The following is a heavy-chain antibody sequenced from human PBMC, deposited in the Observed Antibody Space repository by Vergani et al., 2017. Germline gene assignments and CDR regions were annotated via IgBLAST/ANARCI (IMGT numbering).Heavy chain of an antibody. V-gene: IGHV7-4-1*02. CDR3: VRTRSGSCTGGSCYSGWFDP. J-gene: IGHJ5*02. CDR2: INSNSGYP. CDR1: GYTFTNYA. D-gene: IGHD2-15*01. Sequence: QVQLVQSGSEVKKPGASVKVFCRASGYTFTNYALNWVRQAPGQGLEWMGWINSNSGYPTYAQGFKGRFVFSLDSSVSTSYLQINSLQPEDTAVYYCVRTRSGSCTGGSCYSGWFDPWGQGTLVTVSS.